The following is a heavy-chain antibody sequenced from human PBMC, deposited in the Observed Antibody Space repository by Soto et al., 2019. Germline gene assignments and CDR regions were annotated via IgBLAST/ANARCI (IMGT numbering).Heavy chain of an antibody. CDR1: GYTFSTYP. D-gene: IGHD6-13*01. Sequence: QVQLVQSGAELKKPGASVKVSCKTSGYTFSTYPISWVRQAPGQGLEWVGWISTYNGKTNYGQKFQGRVTITTDTSASTAYMNLRNLRSDDTAVYYCARDRVEAALGTFDQWGQGTLVTVSS. V-gene: IGHV1-18*01. J-gene: IGHJ4*02. CDR3: ARDRVEAALGTFDQ. CDR2: ISTYNGKT.